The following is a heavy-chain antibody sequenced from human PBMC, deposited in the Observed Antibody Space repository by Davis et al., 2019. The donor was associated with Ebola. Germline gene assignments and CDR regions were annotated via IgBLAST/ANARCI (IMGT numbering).Heavy chain of an antibody. V-gene: IGHV3-30*14. CDR1: GFTFSSYA. J-gene: IGHJ6*02. D-gene: IGHD5-24*01. Sequence: GESLKISCAASGFTFSSYAMHWVRQAPGKGLEWVAVISYDGSNKYYADSVKGRFTISRDNSKNTLYLQMNSLRAEDTAVYYCARGGLRTQDGCLDVWGQGTTVTVSS. CDR3: ARGGLRTQDGCLDV. CDR2: ISYDGSNK.